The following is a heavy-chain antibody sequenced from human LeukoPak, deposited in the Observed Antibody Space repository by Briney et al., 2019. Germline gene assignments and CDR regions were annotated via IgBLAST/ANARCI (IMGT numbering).Heavy chain of an antibody. CDR1: GFTFSGYP. V-gene: IGHV3-33*08. CDR2: IWYDGSNK. J-gene: IGHJ4*02. CDR3: AREGPRGNSQFDY. D-gene: IGHD2/OR15-2a*01. Sequence: GGSLRLSCAASGFTFSGYPMHWVRQAPGKGLEWVALIWYDGSNKYYTDSVKGRLTISRDNSKNTLYLQMNSLRAEDTAIYYCAREGPRGNSQFDYWGQGTLVTASS.